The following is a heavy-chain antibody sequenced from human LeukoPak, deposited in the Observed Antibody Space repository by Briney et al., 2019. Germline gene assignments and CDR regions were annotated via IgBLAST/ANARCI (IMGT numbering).Heavy chain of an antibody. D-gene: IGHD2-21*02. CDR2: GHHNGTT. CDR1: GPSITSYY. Sequence: SETLSLTCTVSGPSITSYYWNWMRQSPGKGLEWIAYGHHNGTTNYNPALESRGTISVDTSKNQFSLKLSSVSAADTAVYYCARWGESGDSVVHAFDIWGRGTMVTVSS. V-gene: IGHV4-59*01. CDR3: ARWGESGDSVVHAFDI. J-gene: IGHJ3*02.